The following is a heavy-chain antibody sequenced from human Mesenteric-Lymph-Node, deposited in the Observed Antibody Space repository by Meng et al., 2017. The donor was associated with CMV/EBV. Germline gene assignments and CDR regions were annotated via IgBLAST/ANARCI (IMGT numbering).Heavy chain of an antibody. CDR2: ISWNSGSI. Sequence: SLKISCAASGFTFDDYAMHWVRQAPGKGLEWVSGISWNSGSIGYADSVKGRFTISRDNAKNSLYLQMNSLRGEDTALCYCATDVVGGTTGYYYGLDVWGQGTTVTVSS. D-gene: IGHD1-26*01. V-gene: IGHV3-9*01. J-gene: IGHJ6*02. CDR1: GFTFDDYA. CDR3: ATDVVGGTTGYYYGLDV.